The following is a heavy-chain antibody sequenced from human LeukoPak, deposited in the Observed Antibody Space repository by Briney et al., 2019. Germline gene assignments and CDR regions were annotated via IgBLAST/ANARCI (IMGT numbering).Heavy chain of an antibody. CDR3: ARGGWNMVRGVIKRNWFDP. CDR2: INHSGST. Sequence: PSETLSLTCAVYGGSFSGYYWSWIRQPPGKGLEWIGEINHSGSTNYNPSLKSRVTISVDTSKNQFSLKLSSVTAADTAVYYCARGGWNMVRGVIKRNWFDPWGQGTLVTVSS. V-gene: IGHV4-34*01. D-gene: IGHD3-10*01. CDR1: GGSFSGYY. J-gene: IGHJ5*02.